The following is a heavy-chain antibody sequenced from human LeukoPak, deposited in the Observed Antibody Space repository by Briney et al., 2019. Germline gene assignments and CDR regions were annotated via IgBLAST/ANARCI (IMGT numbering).Heavy chain of an antibody. V-gene: IGHV1-8*02. Sequence: SVKVSCKASGYTFTSYDINWVRQATGQGLEWMGWMNPNSGNTGYAQKFQGRVTITADTSTDTAYMELSSLRSEDTAVYYCATFAYSSSPESKNWGQGTLVTVSS. CDR1: GYTFTSYD. D-gene: IGHD6-6*01. J-gene: IGHJ4*02. CDR2: MNPNSGNT. CDR3: ATFAYSSSPESKN.